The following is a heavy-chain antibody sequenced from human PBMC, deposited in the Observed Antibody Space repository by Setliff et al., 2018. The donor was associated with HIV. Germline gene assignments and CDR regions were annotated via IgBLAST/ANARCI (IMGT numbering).Heavy chain of an antibody. D-gene: IGHD3-10*01. V-gene: IGHV3-66*02. CDR2: INAGST. Sequence: GGSLRLSCAASGFTFSSYAMSWVQAPEKGLEWLSVINAGSTYHADSVNGRFTLSRDISENALYLQIDSLRPEDTAVYYCARLRLYNSALDYWGQGTLVTVSS. CDR1: GFTFSSYA. CDR3: ARLRLYNSALDY. J-gene: IGHJ4*02.